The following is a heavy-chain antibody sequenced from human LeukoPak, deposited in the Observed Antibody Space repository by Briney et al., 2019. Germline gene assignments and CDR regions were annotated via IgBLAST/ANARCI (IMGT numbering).Heavy chain of an antibody. V-gene: IGHV3-30*18. CDR1: GFTFSSYG. CDR2: ISHDGSNE. D-gene: IGHD3-16*01. J-gene: IGHJ3*02. CDR3: SKQLTWGSYPYTDAFDM. Sequence: GGSLRLSCAASGFTFSSYGMHWVRRAPGKGLEWVAAISHDGSNEYYEDSVQGRVTISRDNSKNTLYLQMNSLRADDTAVYYCSKQLTWGSYPYTDAFDMWGEGTMVTVSS.